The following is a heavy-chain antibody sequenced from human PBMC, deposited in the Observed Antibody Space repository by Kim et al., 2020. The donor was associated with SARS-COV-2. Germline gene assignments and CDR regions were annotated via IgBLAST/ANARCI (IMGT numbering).Heavy chain of an antibody. CDR1: GGTFSSYA. J-gene: IGHJ6*02. Sequence: SVKVSCKASGGTFSSYAISWVRQAPGQGLEWMGGINPIFGTTNYAQKFQGRVTITTDESTSTAYMELSSMRSEDTAVYYCARDPGRPTRNSITMVRGGIYGMDVWGQGTTVTVSS. D-gene: IGHD3-10*01. CDR3: ARDPGRPTRNSITMVRGGIYGMDV. CDR2: INPIFGTT. V-gene: IGHV1-69*05.